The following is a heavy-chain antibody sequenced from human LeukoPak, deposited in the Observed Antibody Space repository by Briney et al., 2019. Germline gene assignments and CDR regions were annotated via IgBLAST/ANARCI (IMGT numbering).Heavy chain of an antibody. J-gene: IGHJ4*02. Sequence: ASVKVSCKASGYTFTSYDINWVRQATGQGLEWMGWMNPNSGNTGYAQKFQGRVTITRNTSISTAYMELSSLGSEDTAVYYCARDAVAGFLGDYWGQGTLVTVSS. V-gene: IGHV1-8*03. CDR3: ARDAVAGFLGDY. CDR2: MNPNSGNT. CDR1: GYTFTSYD. D-gene: IGHD6-19*01.